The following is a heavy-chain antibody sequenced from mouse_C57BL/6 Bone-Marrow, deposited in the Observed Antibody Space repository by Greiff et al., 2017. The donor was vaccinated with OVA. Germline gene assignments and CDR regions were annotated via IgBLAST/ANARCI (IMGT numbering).Heavy chain of an antibody. CDR2: ISNLAYSI. V-gene: IGHV5-15*04. CDR1: GFTFSDYG. Sequence: EVKLVESGGGLVQPGGSLKLSCAASGFTFSDYGMAWVRQAPRKGPEWVAFISNLAYSIYYADTVTGRFTISRENAKNTLYLEMSSLRSEDTAMYYCARRGVFDVWGTGTTVTVSS. CDR3: ARRGVFDV. J-gene: IGHJ1*03.